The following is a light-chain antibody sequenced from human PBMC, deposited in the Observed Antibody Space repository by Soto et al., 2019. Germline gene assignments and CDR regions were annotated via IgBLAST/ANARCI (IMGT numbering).Light chain of an antibody. Sequence: QSALTQPRSVSGSPGQSVSISCAGTSSDFGGYKYVSWYQQHPGKAPKLMIFDVSERPSGVPDRFSGSKSGNTASLTISGLRAEDEADYFCCSYTSSTTPLFGGGTKLTVL. CDR1: SSDFGGYKY. J-gene: IGLJ2*01. CDR3: CSYTSSTTPL. V-gene: IGLV2-11*01. CDR2: DVS.